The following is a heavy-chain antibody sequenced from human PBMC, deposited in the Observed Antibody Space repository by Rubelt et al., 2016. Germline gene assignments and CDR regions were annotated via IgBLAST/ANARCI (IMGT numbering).Heavy chain of an antibody. CDR2: INTNTGTP. D-gene: IGHD6-13*01. J-gene: IGHJ4*02. Sequence: QVQLVQSGSELKKPGASVKVSCKASGYTFTSYAMNWVRQAPGQGLEWMGWINTNTGTPTYAQGCTGRFVFSLDTSVSTAYLQISSLKAEDTAVYYCARVIAAAGRDGNYFDYWGQGTLVTVSS. V-gene: IGHV7-4-1*02. CDR3: ARVIAAAGRDGNYFDY. CDR1: GYTFTSYA.